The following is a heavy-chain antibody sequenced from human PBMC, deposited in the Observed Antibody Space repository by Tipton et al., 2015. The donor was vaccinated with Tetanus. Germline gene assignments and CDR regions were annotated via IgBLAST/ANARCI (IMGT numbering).Heavy chain of an antibody. Sequence: TLSLTCTVSGGSISDYYWHWIRQPPGWGLEWIGYVYDSGNTNSESSLKSRVTISVDTSKNQFSLKLDSGTSADTAVYYCARGRGAVTSPGRGNAFDIWGQGTMVTVSS. CDR2: VYDSGNT. CDR1: GGSISDYY. CDR3: ARGRGAVTSPGRGNAFDI. D-gene: IGHD4-17*01. J-gene: IGHJ3*02. V-gene: IGHV4-59*01.